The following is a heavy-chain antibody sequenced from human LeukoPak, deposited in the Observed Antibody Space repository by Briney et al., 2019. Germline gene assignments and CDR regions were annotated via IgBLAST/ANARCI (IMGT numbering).Heavy chain of an antibody. V-gene: IGHV4-59*01. CDR2: INYSGST. D-gene: IGHD3-16*01. CDR3: ARDRLYYDYVWGSPLGHAFDI. CDR1: GGSISSYY. Sequence: PSETLSLTCTVSGGSISSYYWSWIRQPPGTGLEWIGYINYSGSTNYNPSLESRVTISEDTSRNQFSLKLSSVTAADTAVYYCARDRLYYDYVWGSPLGHAFDIWGQGTMVTVSS. J-gene: IGHJ3*02.